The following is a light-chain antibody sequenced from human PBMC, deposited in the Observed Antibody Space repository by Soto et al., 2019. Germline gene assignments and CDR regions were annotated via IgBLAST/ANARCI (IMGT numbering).Light chain of an antibody. CDR2: DAS. Sequence: MVLSQSLATLALSPGEGPTLLCRASQSVSSYLAWYQQQPPQAPRLLLYDASTSATGIPPRFSGSGAGTAFIPTISSLLPEDFAVYYCQQRSNWPTWTFGQGTKVDIK. J-gene: IGKJ1*01. CDR3: QQRSNWPTWT. CDR1: QSVSSY. V-gene: IGKV3-11*01.